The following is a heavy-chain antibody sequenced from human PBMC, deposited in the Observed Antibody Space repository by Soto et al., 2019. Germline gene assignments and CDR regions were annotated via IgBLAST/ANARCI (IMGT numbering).Heavy chain of an antibody. CDR3: AKDLIYGYNSGRPFDS. CDR2: IGSRGDST. V-gene: IGHV3-23*01. D-gene: IGHD6-19*01. CDR1: GFTFSSFA. J-gene: IGHJ4*02. Sequence: PGGSLRLSCAASGFTFSSFAMSWVRQAPGKGLEWVSAIGSRGDSTHYADSVKGRFTISRDNSKNTLYLQMNSLRAEDTAVYYCAKDLIYGYNSGRPFDSWGQGTLVTVSS.